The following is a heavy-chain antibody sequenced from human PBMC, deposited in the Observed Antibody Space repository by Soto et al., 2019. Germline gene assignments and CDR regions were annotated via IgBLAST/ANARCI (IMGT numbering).Heavy chain of an antibody. J-gene: IGHJ4*02. CDR1: GYTFTSDY. Sequence: QVQLVQSGAEVKKPGASVKVSCKASGYTFTSDYMHWVRQAPGQGLEWMGIINPSGGSTSYAQKFQGRVTMNRETSTSTVYMELSSLRSEDTAVYYCANSWSGYYTPFDYWGQGTLVTVSS. V-gene: IGHV1-46*03. CDR3: ANSWSGYYTPFDY. D-gene: IGHD3-3*01. CDR2: INPSGGST.